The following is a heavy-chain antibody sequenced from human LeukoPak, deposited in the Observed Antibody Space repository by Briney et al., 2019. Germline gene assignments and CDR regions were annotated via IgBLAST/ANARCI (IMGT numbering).Heavy chain of an antibody. V-gene: IGHV4-30-2*01. CDR3: ARGFWGSMVRGFDY. CDR2: IYHSGST. J-gene: IGHJ4*02. Sequence: SQTLSLTCAVSGGSISSGGYSWSWLRQPPGKGLEWIGYIYHSGSTYYNPSLKSRVTISVDRSKNQFSLKLSSVTAADTAVYYCARGFWGSMVRGFDYWGQGTLVTVSS. D-gene: IGHD3-10*01. CDR1: GGSISSGGYS.